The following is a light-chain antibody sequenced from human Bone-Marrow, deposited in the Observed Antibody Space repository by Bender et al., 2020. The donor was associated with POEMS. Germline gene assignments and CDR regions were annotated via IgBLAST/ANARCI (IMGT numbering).Light chain of an antibody. V-gene: IGLV2-23*01. CDR1: SSDVGGYNY. Sequence: QSALTQPASVSGSPGQSITISCTGTSSDVGGYNYVSWYQHYPGKAPKLILYEATKRPSGVSNRFSASKSGNTASLTVSGLQAEDEADYYCCSYAGSNTWVFGGGTKLTVL. CDR3: CSYAGSNTWV. CDR2: EAT. J-gene: IGLJ3*02.